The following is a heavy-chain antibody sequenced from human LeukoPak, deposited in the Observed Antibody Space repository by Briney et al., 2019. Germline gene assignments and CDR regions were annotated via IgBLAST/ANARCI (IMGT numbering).Heavy chain of an antibody. CDR2: INHSGST. D-gene: IGHD1-14*01. Sequence: PSETLSLTCAVSGGSISSGGYSWSWIRQPPGKGLEWIGEINHSGSTNYNPSLKSRVTISVDTSKNQFSLKLSSVTAADTAVYYCARVRPEELDYWGQGTLVTVSS. V-gene: IGHV4-34*01. CDR3: ARVRPEELDY. CDR1: GGSISSGGYS. J-gene: IGHJ4*02.